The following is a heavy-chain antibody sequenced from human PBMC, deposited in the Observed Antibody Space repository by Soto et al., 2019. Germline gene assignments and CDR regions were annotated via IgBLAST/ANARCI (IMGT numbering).Heavy chain of an antibody. CDR1: GYTFTSYG. Sequence: ASVKVSCKASGYTFTSYGISWVRQAPGQGLEWMGWISAYNGNTNYAQKLQGRVTMTTDTSTSTAYMELRSLRSDDTAVYYCARVEQLVSYYYYGMDVWGQGTTVTVSS. D-gene: IGHD6-6*01. V-gene: IGHV1-18*04. J-gene: IGHJ6*02. CDR2: ISAYNGNT. CDR3: ARVEQLVSYYYYGMDV.